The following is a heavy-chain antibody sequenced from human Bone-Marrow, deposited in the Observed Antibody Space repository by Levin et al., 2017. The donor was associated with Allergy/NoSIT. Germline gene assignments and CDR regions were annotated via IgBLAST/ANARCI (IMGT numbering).Heavy chain of an antibody. CDR1: GGTFSSYA. CDR2: IIPIFGTA. J-gene: IGHJ6*02. Sequence: WASVKVSCKASGGTFSSYAISWVRQAPGQGLEWMGGIIPIFGTANYAQKFQGRVTITADESTSTAYMELSSLRSEDTAVYYCAGPRGGLRSQVAWRYYYYGMDVWGQGTTVTVSS. D-gene: IGHD3-10*01. V-gene: IGHV1-69*13. CDR3: AGPRGGLRSQVAWRYYYYGMDV.